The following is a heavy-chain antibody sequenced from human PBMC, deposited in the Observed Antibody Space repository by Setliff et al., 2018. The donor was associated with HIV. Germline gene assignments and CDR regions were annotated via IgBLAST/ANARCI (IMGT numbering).Heavy chain of an antibody. CDR2: IKKDGREK. V-gene: IGHV3-7*03. Sequence: PGGSLRLSCVASGLTFNRYWMSWVRQVPGKGLEWVATIKKDGREKYYVDSVKGRFTISRDNARTSLYLEMSSLRVEDTAVYFCASMWKVGAWGRGTLVTVSS. CDR3: ASMWKVGA. D-gene: IGHD1-26*01. CDR1: GLTFNRYW. J-gene: IGHJ5*02.